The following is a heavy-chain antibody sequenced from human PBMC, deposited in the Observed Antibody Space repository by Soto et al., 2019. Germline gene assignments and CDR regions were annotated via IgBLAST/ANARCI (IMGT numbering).Heavy chain of an antibody. CDR2: INAGNGNT. J-gene: IGHJ1*01. V-gene: IGHV1-3*01. Sequence: ASVKVSCKASGYTFTSYAMHWVRQAPGQRLEWMGWINAGNGNTKYSQKFQGRVTITRDTSASTAYMELSSLRSEDTAVYYCARAREDYYDSSGPEYFQHWGQGTLVTVSS. CDR3: ARAREDYYDSSGPEYFQH. D-gene: IGHD3-22*01. CDR1: GYTFTSYA.